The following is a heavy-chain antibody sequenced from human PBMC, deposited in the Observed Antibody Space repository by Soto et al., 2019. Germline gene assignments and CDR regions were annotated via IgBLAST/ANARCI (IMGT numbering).Heavy chain of an antibody. CDR3: ARAPPRGPAGTLAY. CDR1: GFTVSSNY. D-gene: IGHD1-1*01. J-gene: IGHJ4*02. CDR2: IYSDGST. V-gene: IGHV3-53*01. Sequence: GGSLRLSCAASGFTVSSNYMSWVRQAPGKGLEWVSVIYSDGSTYYADSVKGRFTISRDNSKNTVYLQMNRLTVEDTAFYYCARAPPRGPAGTLAYWGQGTLVTVSS.